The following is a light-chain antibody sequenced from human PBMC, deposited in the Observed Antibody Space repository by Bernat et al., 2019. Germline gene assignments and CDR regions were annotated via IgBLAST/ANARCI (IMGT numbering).Light chain of an antibody. J-gene: IGLJ3*02. CDR3: SSYSGTNNWV. CDR1: SSDVGGANF. Sequence: QSALTQPPSASGSPGQSVTISCTGTSSDVGGANFVSWYQQHPGKAPKLMIYGVSKRPSGVPDRFSGSKSGSTASLTVSGLQAEDEADYYCSSYSGTNNWVFGGGTKLTVL. CDR2: GVS. V-gene: IGLV2-8*01.